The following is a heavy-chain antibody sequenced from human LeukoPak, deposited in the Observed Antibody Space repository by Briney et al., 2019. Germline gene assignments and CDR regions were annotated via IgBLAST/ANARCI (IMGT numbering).Heavy chain of an antibody. CDR3: ARDDTGYSSGWSKDFDY. CDR2: FYYSGST. V-gene: IGHV4-39*02. J-gene: IGHJ4*02. CDR1: GGSIISSNYF. D-gene: IGHD6-19*01. Sequence: SETLSLTCTVSGGSIISSNYFWGWFRQPPGKGLEWIGSFYYSGSTNYNPSLKSRVTISIDTSKNHFSLKLSSVTAADTAVYYCARDDTGYSSGWSKDFDYWGQGTLVTVSS.